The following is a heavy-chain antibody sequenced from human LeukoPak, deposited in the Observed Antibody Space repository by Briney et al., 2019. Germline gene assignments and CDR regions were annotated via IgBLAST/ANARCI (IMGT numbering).Heavy chain of an antibody. D-gene: IGHD3-22*01. CDR1: GYTFTGYY. CDR3: ARFTRGYYYDSSGYFDY. V-gene: IGHV1-2*02. CDR2: INPNSGGT. Sequence: ASVRVSCKASGYTFTGYYIHWVRQAPGQGLEWMGWINPNSGGTNYAQKFQGRVTMTRDTSISTAYMELSRLRSDDTAVYYCARFTRGYYYDSSGYFDYWGQGTLVTVSS. J-gene: IGHJ4*02.